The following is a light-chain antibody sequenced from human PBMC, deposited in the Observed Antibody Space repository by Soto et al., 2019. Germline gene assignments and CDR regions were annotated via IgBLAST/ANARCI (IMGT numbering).Light chain of an antibody. CDR2: KAS. J-gene: IGKJ1*01. CDR1: QSISSW. Sequence: DIQMTQSPSTLSASVGDRVIITCRASQSISSWLAWYQQKPGKAPKLLIHKASNLEYGVPSRFSGSGSGTEFTLTISSLQPDDFATYYCQQYNTYSRTFGQGTKVEIK. V-gene: IGKV1-5*03. CDR3: QQYNTYSRT.